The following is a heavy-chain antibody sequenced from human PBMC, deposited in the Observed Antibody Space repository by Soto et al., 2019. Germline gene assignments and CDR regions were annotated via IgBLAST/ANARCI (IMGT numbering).Heavy chain of an antibody. CDR3: AADASFDL. J-gene: IGHJ2*01. D-gene: IGHD2-2*01. CDR1: GFTFNDYA. Sequence: EVQLVESGGGLVQPGRSLRLSCVASGFTFNDYAMYWVRQVPGKGLEWVSGISWNSGSIGYADSVKGRFTISRDNAKNSLYLQMNSLRAADTALYYCAADASFDLWGRGTLVTVSS. V-gene: IGHV3-9*01. CDR2: ISWNSGSI.